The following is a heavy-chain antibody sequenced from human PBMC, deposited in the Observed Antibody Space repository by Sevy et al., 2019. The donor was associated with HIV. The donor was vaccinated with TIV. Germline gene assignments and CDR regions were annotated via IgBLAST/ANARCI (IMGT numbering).Heavy chain of an antibody. CDR2: ISGSGGST. CDR1: GFTFSSYA. J-gene: IGHJ4*02. Sequence: GGSLRLSCAASGFTFSSYAMSWVRQAPGKGLEWVSAISGSGGSTYYADSVKGRFTISRDNSKNTLYLQMNSLRAEDTAVYYCANRGYGGIDFDYWGQGTLVTVSS. V-gene: IGHV3-23*01. D-gene: IGHD3-16*01. CDR3: ANRGYGGIDFDY.